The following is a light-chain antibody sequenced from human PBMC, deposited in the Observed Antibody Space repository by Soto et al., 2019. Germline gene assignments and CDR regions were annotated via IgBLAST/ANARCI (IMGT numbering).Light chain of an antibody. CDR2: DAS. J-gene: IGKJ1*01. Sequence: EXXXXQXXXXXXLSPGERATLSCXAXQSVSSYLAWYQQKPGQAPRLLIYDASNRATGIPARFSGSGSGTDFTLTISSLEPEDFAVYYCQQRSNWEGTFGQGTKVEIK. CDR3: QQRSNWEGT. V-gene: IGKV3-11*01. CDR1: QSVSSY.